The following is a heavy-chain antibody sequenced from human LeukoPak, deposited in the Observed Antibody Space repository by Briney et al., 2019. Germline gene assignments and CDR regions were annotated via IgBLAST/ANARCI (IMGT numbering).Heavy chain of an antibody. D-gene: IGHD6-13*01. V-gene: IGHV3-23*01. J-gene: IGHJ5*01. CDR2: ISGSGGST. CDR1: GFTFSSYA. Sequence: GGSLRLSCAASGFTFSSYAMSWVRQAPGKGLEWVSAISGSGGSTYCADSVKGRFTISRDNFKSTVYLEMNSLRAEDTAVYYCAKDSTGYSISLYDSWGQGTLVTVSS. CDR3: AKDSTGYSISLYDS.